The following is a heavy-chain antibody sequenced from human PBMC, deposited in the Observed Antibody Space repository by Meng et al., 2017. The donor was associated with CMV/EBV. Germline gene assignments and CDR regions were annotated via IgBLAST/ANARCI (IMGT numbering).Heavy chain of an antibody. CDR3: AKTRDYYDTNSGYAGHRPSDY. D-gene: IGHD3-22*01. V-gene: IGHV3-23*01. CDR2: IRGISGSGDTT. CDR1: GFAFSNYA. Sequence: SCAASGFAFSNYAMSWVRQAPGKGLEWVSGIRGISGSGDTTYYADSVKGRFTISRDNSKNTLYLQMNSLRAEDTAVYYCAKTRDYYDTNSGYAGHRPSDYWGQGTLVTVSS. J-gene: IGHJ4*02.